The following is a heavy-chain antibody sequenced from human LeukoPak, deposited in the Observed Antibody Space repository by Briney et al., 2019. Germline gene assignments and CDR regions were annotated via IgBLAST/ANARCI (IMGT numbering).Heavy chain of an antibody. Sequence: GGSLRLSCVTSGLTFTNHGFHWHRQAADKGLEWVAFVRNDGFDTYHSNSVKGRFSISRDDSKNTVYLQMNSLRAEDTALYYCARDRGKDYFGDWGQGTQVTVSS. CDR1: GLTFTNHG. J-gene: IGHJ4*02. CDR2: VRNDGFDT. CDR3: ARDRGKDYFGD. V-gene: IGHV3-30*02. D-gene: IGHD4-23*01.